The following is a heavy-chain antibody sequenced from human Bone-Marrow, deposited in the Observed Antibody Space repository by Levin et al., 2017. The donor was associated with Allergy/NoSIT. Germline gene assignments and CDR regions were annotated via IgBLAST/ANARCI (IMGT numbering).Heavy chain of an antibody. V-gene: IGHV4-39*01. CDR1: GGSISSSGFY. CDR2: VYYGGNT. Sequence: NTGGSLRLSCTVSGGSISSSGFYWGWIRQPPGKGLEWIGTVYYGGNTYYNPSLKSRLTISVDTSNNQFSLKLTSVTAADTAVYYCAKHYMTTFGVVSYFFDYWGQGALVTVSS. CDR3: AKHYMTTFGVVSYFFDY. D-gene: IGHD3-3*01. J-gene: IGHJ4*02.